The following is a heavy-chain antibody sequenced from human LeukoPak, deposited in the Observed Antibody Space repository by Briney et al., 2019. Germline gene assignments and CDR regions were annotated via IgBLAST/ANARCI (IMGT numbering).Heavy chain of an antibody. V-gene: IGHV3-7*04. J-gene: IGHJ6*02. CDR2: IWGGESGA. Sequence: PGGSLRLSCAASGFTFRGYWMNWVRQAPGKGLEWVANIWGGESGAHYVDSVTGRFIISGDSAKTSLYLQMNSLRAEDSAVYYCVRGRDIVATAPYYYYGMDVWGQGTTVTVSS. CDR1: GFTFRGYW. D-gene: IGHD5-12*01. CDR3: VRGRDIVATAPYYYYGMDV.